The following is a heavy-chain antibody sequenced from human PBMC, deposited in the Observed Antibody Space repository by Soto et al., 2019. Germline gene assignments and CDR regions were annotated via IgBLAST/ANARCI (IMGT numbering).Heavy chain of an antibody. D-gene: IGHD2-15*01. CDR3: ARRYGGTFDY. V-gene: IGHV4-59*08. CDR1: GGSISSYY. CDR2: IYYSGST. J-gene: IGHJ4*02. Sequence: QVQLQESGPGLVKPSETLSLTCTVSGGSISSYYWSWIRQPPGKGLEWIGYIYYSGSTNYNPSLKSRVTISVDTSKPQCSLKLSSVTAADTAVDYCARRYGGTFDYWGQGTLVTVSS.